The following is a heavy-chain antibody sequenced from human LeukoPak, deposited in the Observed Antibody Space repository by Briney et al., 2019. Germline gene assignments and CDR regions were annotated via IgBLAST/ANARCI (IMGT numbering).Heavy chain of an antibody. J-gene: IGHJ4*02. CDR2: INPSGGST. CDR1: GYTFTSYY. CDR3: ARALGYCSSTSCYTLDY. Sequence: ASEKVSCKASGYTFTSYYMHWGRQAPGQGLEWMGRINPSGGSTSYAQKFQGRVTMTRDTSTSTVYMELSSLRSEDTAVYYCARALGYCSSTSCYTLDYWGQGTLVTVSS. V-gene: IGHV1-46*03. D-gene: IGHD2-2*02.